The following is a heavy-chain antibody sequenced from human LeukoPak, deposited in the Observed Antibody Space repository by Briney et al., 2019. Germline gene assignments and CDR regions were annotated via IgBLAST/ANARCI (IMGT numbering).Heavy chain of an antibody. J-gene: IGHJ4*02. CDR1: GFTFSSYS. Sequence: GGSLRLSCAASGFTFSSYSMNWVRQAPGKGLEWVSSISSSSSYIYYADSVKGRFTISRDNAKNSLYLQMNSLRAEDTAVYYCARDLPGRSGIFQGDYWGQGTLVTVSS. V-gene: IGHV3-21*01. D-gene: IGHD3-22*01. CDR3: ARDLPGRSGIFQGDY. CDR2: ISSSSSYI.